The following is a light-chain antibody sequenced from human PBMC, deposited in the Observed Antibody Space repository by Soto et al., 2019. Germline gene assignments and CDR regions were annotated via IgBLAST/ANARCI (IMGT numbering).Light chain of an antibody. V-gene: IGKV1-8*01. CDR2: DAS. CDR1: QDIGTY. Sequence: AVRITQSKSSFSASTGDRVSITCRATQDIGTYLAWYQQIPGKAPKLLIYDASTLQTGVPSRFSGSGSGTDFTLTISYLQSEDFGTYYCQQFYNYPRTFGQGTKVDIK. CDR3: QQFYNYPRT. J-gene: IGKJ1*01.